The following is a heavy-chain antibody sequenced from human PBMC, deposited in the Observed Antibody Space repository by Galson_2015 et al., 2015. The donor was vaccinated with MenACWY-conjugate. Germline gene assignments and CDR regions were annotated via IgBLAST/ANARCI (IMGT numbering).Heavy chain of an antibody. CDR1: GFTFSSYA. CDR2: ISGGGDNT. Sequence: SLRLSCAASGFTFSSYAMSWVRQAPGKGLEWVSAISGGGDNTYYADSVKGRFTISRDNSKNTLYLQLSSLRAEDTAVYYCAKRPPFDYWGQGTLVTVSP. V-gene: IGHV3-23*01. CDR3: AKRPPFDY. J-gene: IGHJ4*02.